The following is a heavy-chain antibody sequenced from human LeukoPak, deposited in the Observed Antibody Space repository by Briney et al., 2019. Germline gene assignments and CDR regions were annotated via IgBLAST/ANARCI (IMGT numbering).Heavy chain of an antibody. V-gene: IGHV1-2*02. Sequence: ASVKVSCKASGYTFTGYYMDWVRQAPGQGLEWMGWINPNSGGTNYAQKFQGRVTMTRDTSISTAYMELRSLRSDDTAVYYCARLDAGFGGGDFDYWGQGTLVTVSS. CDR1: GYTFTGYY. CDR2: INPNSGGT. J-gene: IGHJ4*02. CDR3: ARLDAGFGGGDFDY. D-gene: IGHD3-10*01.